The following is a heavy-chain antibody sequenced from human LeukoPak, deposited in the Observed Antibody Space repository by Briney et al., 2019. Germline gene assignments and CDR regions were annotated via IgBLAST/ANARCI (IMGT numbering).Heavy chain of an antibody. D-gene: IGHD2-2*01. CDR3: AKETRPNIVVVPAAISSFVDY. CDR2: ISGSGGST. Sequence: GGSLRLSCAASGFTFSSYARSWVRQAPGKGLEWVSAISGSGGSTYYADSVKGRFTISRDNSKNTLYLQMNSLRAEDTAVYYCAKETRPNIVVVPAAISSFVDYWGQGTLVTVSS. CDR1: GFTFSSYA. J-gene: IGHJ4*02. V-gene: IGHV3-23*01.